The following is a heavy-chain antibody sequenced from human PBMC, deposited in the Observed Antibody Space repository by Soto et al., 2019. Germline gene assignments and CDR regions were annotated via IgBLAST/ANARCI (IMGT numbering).Heavy chain of an antibody. CDR3: AKNNGWDGKSDAFDI. CDR1: GFSFSSFA. J-gene: IGHJ3*02. Sequence: EVQLLESGGGLVQPGGSLRLSCAASGFSFSSFALTWVRQAPGKGLEWVSAISGSGGHTYYADSVTGRFTISRDNSNNTLYLLMNSLRAEDTALYYCAKNNGWDGKSDAFDIWGQGTMVTVSS. D-gene: IGHD6-19*01. CDR2: ISGSGGHT. V-gene: IGHV3-23*01.